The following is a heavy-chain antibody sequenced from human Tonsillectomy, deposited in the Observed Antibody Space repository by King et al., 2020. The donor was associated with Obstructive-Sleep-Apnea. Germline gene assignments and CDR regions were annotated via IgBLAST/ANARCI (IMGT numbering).Heavy chain of an antibody. V-gene: IGHV3-7*01. D-gene: IGHD3-22*01. CDR2: IKQDGREK. CDR1: GFTFSSYW. CDR3: ARDSSNSGYYYYYYYGMDV. J-gene: IGHJ6*02. Sequence: VQLVESGGGLVQPGGSLRLSCAASGFTFSSYWMSWVRQAPGKGLEWVSNIKQDGREKYYVDSVKGRFTISRDNAKNSLYLQMNSLRAEDTAVYYCARDSSNSGYYYYYYYGMDVWGQGTTVTVSS.